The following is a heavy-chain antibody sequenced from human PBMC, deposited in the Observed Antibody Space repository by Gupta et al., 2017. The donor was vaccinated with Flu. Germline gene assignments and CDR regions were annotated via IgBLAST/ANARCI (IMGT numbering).Heavy chain of an antibody. D-gene: IGHD3-22*01. V-gene: IGHV1-69*06. Sequence: QVQLVQSGAEVKKTGSSVKVCCKASGDTFSSYAFIRVRQAPGRGLEWMGGIMPSHRTANYAQKCQVRVTITADTSTSTAFMELRGLTSEDTAIYYCATLEDYYYDNSRPSDTDWGQGTLVTVSS. CDR2: IMPSHRTA. CDR3: ATLEDYYYDNSRPSDTD. CDR1: GDTFSSYA. J-gene: IGHJ4*02.